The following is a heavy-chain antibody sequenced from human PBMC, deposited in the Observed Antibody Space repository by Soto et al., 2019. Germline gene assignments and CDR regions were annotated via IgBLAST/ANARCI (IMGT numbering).Heavy chain of an antibody. CDR2: IGVSGDTT. CDR3: AKVRRFGELRSLY. V-gene: IGHV3-23*01. J-gene: IGHJ4*02. CDR1: GFTFSSYA. Sequence: EVHLLESGGGLVQPGGSLRLSCAASGFTFSSYAMSWVRQAPGKGLEWVSAIGVSGDTTYYADSVKGRFTISRDNSKNTLYLKMGSLRAEEAAVYYCAKVRRFGELRSLYWGQGTLVTVSS. D-gene: IGHD3-10*01.